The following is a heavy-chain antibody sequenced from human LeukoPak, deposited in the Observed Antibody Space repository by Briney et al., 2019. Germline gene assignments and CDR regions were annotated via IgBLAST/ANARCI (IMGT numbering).Heavy chain of an antibody. CDR3: AGGPQYGGSFAY. V-gene: IGHV3-48*03. Sequence: GGSLRLSCAASGFIFSSFEMAWVRQAPGKGLEWISYISDSGRIIKDADSVKGRLTISRDDTHNTVYLQMNSLRAEDTAIYCCAGGPQYGGSFAYWGQRTLVTVSS. CDR1: GFIFSSFE. D-gene: IGHD3-16*01. J-gene: IGHJ4*02. CDR2: ISDSGRII.